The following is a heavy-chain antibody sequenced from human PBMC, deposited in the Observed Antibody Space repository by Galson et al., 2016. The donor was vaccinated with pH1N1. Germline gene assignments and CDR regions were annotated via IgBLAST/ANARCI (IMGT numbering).Heavy chain of an antibody. Sequence: SETLSLTCTVSGGSIFSSTYYWGWIRQPPGKGLEWIANIYHSGSTDYNPSLKSRVPTSVDRSKNQFSLKLTSVTAADTAIYYCARNQSGVGGIPFAFDSWGQGTLVTVSS. CDR2: IYHSGST. J-gene: IGHJ4*02. D-gene: IGHD3-3*01. CDR3: ARNQSGVGGIPFAFDS. V-gene: IGHV4-39*07. CDR1: GGSIFSSTYY.